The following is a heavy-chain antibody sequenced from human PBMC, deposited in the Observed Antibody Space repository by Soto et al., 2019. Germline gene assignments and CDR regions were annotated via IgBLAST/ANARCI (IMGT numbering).Heavy chain of an antibody. Sequence: GASVKVSCKASGGTFSSYAISWVRQAPGQGLEWMGGIIPIFGTANYAQKFQGRVTITADESTSTAYMELSSLRSEDKAVYYCARSLGLAGTDYYYGMDVWGQGTTVTVSS. CDR2: IIPIFGTA. CDR1: GGTFSSYA. V-gene: IGHV1-69*13. D-gene: IGHD1-1*01. CDR3: ARSLGLAGTDYYYGMDV. J-gene: IGHJ6*02.